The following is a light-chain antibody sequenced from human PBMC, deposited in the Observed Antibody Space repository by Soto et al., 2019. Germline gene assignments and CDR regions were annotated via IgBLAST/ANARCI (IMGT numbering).Light chain of an antibody. CDR3: SSYSGTNYHYV. CDR2: EVS. CDR1: SSDVGGYSY. V-gene: IGLV2-8*01. Sequence: QSVLTQPPSASGSFGQSVTISCTGTSSDVGGYSYVSWYQQHPGKAPKLMIYEVSERPSGVPDLFSGSKSGNTASLTVSGFQADDEADYYCSSYSGTNYHYVFGTGTKV. J-gene: IGLJ1*01.